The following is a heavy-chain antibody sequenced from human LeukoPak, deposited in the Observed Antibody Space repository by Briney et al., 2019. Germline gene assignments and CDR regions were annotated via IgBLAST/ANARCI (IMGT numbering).Heavy chain of an antibody. D-gene: IGHD3-3*01. CDR1: GYTFTSYG. V-gene: IGHV1-18*01. CDR2: ISAYNGNT. Sequence: ALVKVSCKASGYTFTSYGISWVRQAPGQGLEWMGWISAYNGNTNYAQKLQGRVTMTTDTSTSTAYMELRSLRSDDTAVYYCARDLRFLEWLPDAFDIWGQGTMVTVSS. J-gene: IGHJ3*02. CDR3: ARDLRFLEWLPDAFDI.